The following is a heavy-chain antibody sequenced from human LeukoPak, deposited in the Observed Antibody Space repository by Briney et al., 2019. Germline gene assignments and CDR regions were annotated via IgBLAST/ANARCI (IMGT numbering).Heavy chain of an antibody. CDR3: AKDSSSGCPTCYYYGMDV. CDR2: ISYDGSNK. D-gene: IGHD6-19*01. Sequence: GGSLRLSCAASGFTFSSYGMHWVRQAPGKGLEWVAVISYDGSNKYYADSVKGRFTISRDNSKNTLNLQMNSLRAEDTAVYYCAKDSSSGCPTCYYYGMDVWGQGTTVTVSS. CDR1: GFTFSSYG. J-gene: IGHJ6*02. V-gene: IGHV3-30*18.